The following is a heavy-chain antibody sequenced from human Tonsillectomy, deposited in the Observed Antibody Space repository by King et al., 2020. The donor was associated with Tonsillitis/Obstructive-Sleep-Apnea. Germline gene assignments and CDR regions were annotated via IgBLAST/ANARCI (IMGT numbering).Heavy chain of an antibody. V-gene: IGHV4-59*01. CDR3: ARDMVLEAGGDAFDI. D-gene: IGHD2-8*01. Sequence: VQLQESGPGLVKPSETLSLTCTVSGGSISSYYWSWIRQPPGKGLEWIGYIYYSESANYNPSLKSRVTISVDTSKTQFSLKLSSVTAADTAVYYCARDMVLEAGGDAFDIWGQGTMVTVSS. J-gene: IGHJ3*02. CDR1: GGSISSYY. CDR2: IYYSESA.